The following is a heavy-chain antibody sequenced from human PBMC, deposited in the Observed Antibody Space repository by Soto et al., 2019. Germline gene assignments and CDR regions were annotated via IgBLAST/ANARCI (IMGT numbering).Heavy chain of an antibody. CDR3: ARVQSNDFLEGLHLGELSPQKTYYYYYYMDV. V-gene: IGHV1-18*01. J-gene: IGHJ6*03. Sequence: ASVKVSCKASGYTFTSYGISWVRQAPGQGLEWMGWISAYNGNTNYAQKLQGRVTMTTDTSTSTAYMELRSLRSDDTAVYYCARVQSNDFLEGLHLGELSPQKTYYYYYYMDVWGKGTTVTVSS. CDR1: GYTFTSYG. D-gene: IGHD3-16*02. CDR2: ISAYNGNT.